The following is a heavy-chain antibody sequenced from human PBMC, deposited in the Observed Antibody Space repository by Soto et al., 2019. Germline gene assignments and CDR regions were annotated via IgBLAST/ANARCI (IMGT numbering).Heavy chain of an antibody. Sequence: SETLSLTCTVSGGSISSYYWSWIRQPPGKGLEWIGYIYYSGSTNYNPSLKSRVTISVDTSKNQFSLKLSSATAADTAVYYCARSRGYSGFPYYYGMDVWGQGTTVTVS. V-gene: IGHV4-59*01. CDR3: ARSRGYSGFPYYYGMDV. CDR2: IYYSGST. CDR1: GGSISSYY. D-gene: IGHD5-12*01. J-gene: IGHJ6*02.